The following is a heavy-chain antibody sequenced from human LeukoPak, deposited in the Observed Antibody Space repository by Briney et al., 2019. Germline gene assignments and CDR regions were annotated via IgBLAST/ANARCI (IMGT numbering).Heavy chain of an antibody. D-gene: IGHD4-23*01. CDR2: INDRGRT. CDR1: GGSFSGYH. V-gene: IGHV4-34*01. Sequence: PSETLSLTCAVHGGSFSGYHWNWIRQSPGKGLEWIGEINDRGRTNYNPSLKSRVTLSVDTSKKQFSLKLSSVTAADTAVYCCARDPTTVVTLPYYFDFWGQGTLVTVSS. CDR3: ARDPTTVVTLPYYFDF. J-gene: IGHJ4*02.